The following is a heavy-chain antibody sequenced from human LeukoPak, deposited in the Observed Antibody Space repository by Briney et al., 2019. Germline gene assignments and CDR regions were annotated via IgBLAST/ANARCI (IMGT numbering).Heavy chain of an antibody. V-gene: IGHV3-21*01. J-gene: IGHJ4*02. D-gene: IGHD3-22*01. CDR3: ARNLDYYDSSSVGY. Sequence: GGSLRLSCAASGFTFSSYSMNWVRQAPGKGLEWVSSISSSSSYIYYADSVKGRFTISRDSAKNSLYLQMNSLRAEDTAVYYCARNLDYYDSSSVGYWGQGTLVTVSS. CDR2: ISSSSSYI. CDR1: GFTFSSYS.